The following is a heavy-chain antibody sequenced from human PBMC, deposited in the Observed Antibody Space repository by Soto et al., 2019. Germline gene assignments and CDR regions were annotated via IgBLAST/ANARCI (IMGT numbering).Heavy chain of an antibody. CDR1: GGSISSGDYY. J-gene: IGHJ1*01. Sequence: PSETLSLTCTVSGGSISSGDYYWSWIRQPPGKGLEWIGYIYYSGSTYYIPSLRSRVTISVDTSKNQFSLKLSSVTAADTAVYYCAGGNFEYFQHWGQGTLVTVSS. V-gene: IGHV4-30-4*01. D-gene: IGHD2-21*02. CDR2: IYYSGST. CDR3: AGGNFEYFQH.